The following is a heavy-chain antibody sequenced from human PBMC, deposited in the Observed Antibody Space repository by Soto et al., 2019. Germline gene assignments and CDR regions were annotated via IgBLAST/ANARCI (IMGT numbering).Heavy chain of an antibody. V-gene: IGHV1-69*13. Sequence: SVKVSCKASGGTFSSYAISWVRQAPGQGLEWMGGIIPIFGTANYAQKFQGRVTITADESTSTAYMELSSLRSEDTAVYYCAVGYSENGSRRYLSIDYWGQGTLVTVSS. CDR3: AVGYSENGSRRYLSIDY. CDR2: IIPIFGTA. CDR1: GGTFSSYA. J-gene: IGHJ4*02. D-gene: IGHD5-12*01.